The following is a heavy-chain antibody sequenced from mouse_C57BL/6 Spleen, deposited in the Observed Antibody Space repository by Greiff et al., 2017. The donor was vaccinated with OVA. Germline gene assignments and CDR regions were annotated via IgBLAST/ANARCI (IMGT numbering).Heavy chain of an antibody. Sequence: VQLQQPGAELVRPGTSVKLSCKASGYTFPSYWMHWVKQRPGQGLEWIGVIDPSDSYTNYNQKFKGKATLTVDTSSSTAYMQLSSLTSEDSAVYYCAREKLLSFDYWGQGTTLTVSS. CDR2: IDPSDSYT. V-gene: IGHV1-59*01. CDR1: GYTFPSYW. CDR3: AREKLLSFDY. J-gene: IGHJ2*01. D-gene: IGHD1-1*01.